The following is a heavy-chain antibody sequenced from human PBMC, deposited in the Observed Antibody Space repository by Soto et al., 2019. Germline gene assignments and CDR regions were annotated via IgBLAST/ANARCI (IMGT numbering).Heavy chain of an antibody. V-gene: IGHV5-51*01. CDR3: ARRGEDSSGWYNYYYGMDV. J-gene: IGHJ6*02. Sequence: GESLKISCKGSGYNFSSYWSGWVRQMPGKGLEWMGIIYPGDSDTRYSPSFQGQVTISADKSISTAYLQWSSLKASDTAMYYCARRGEDSSGWYNYYYGMDVWGQGTTVTVSS. CDR2: IYPGDSDT. CDR1: GYNFSSYW. D-gene: IGHD6-19*01.